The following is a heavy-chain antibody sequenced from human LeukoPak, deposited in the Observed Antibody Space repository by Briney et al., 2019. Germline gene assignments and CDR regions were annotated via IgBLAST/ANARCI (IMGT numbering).Heavy chain of an antibody. Sequence: GSLRLSCAASGFTVSSNYMSWVRQPPGKGLEWIGEINHSGSTNYNPSLKSRVTISVDTSKNQFSLKLSSVTAADTAVYYCARGWSGTTNWFDPWGQGTLVTVSS. CDR2: INHSGST. J-gene: IGHJ5*02. CDR1: GFTVSSNY. D-gene: IGHD1-7*01. V-gene: IGHV4-34*01. CDR3: ARGWSGTTNWFDP.